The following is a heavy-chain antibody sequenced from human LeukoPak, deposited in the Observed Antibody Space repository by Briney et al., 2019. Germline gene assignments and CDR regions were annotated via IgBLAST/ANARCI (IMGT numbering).Heavy chain of an antibody. Sequence: ASVKVSCKASGYTFTSYAMHWVRQAPGQRLEWMGWINAGNGNTKYSQKFQGRVTITRDTSASTAYMELSSLRSEDTAVYYCARSSGYSPHDAFDIWGQGTMVTVSS. CDR3: ARSSGYSPHDAFDI. D-gene: IGHD3-22*01. CDR2: INAGNGNT. J-gene: IGHJ3*02. CDR1: GYTFTSYA. V-gene: IGHV1-3*01.